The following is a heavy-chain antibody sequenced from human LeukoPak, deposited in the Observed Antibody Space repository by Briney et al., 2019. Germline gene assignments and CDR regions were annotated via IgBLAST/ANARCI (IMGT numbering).Heavy chain of an antibody. CDR2: ISAYNGNT. Sequence: ASVKVSCKASGYTFTRYGISWVRQAPGQGLQWMGWISAYNGNTNYAQKLQGRVTMTTDTTTSTAYMELRSLRSDDTAVYYCARVVVAAAGFNWFDPWGQGTLVTVSS. V-gene: IGHV1-18*01. J-gene: IGHJ5*02. D-gene: IGHD6-13*01. CDR3: ARVVVAAAGFNWFDP. CDR1: GYTFTRYG.